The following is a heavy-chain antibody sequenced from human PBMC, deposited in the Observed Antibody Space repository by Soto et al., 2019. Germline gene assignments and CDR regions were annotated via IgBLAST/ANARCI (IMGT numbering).Heavy chain of an antibody. J-gene: IGHJ5*02. D-gene: IGHD1-1*01. CDR3: AYQGGKYGIRSFDP. CDR1: GDPINNYY. V-gene: IGHV4-59*08. CDR2: IYYSGNT. Sequence: SETLSLTCTVSGDPINNYYRSWFRQPPGKGLEWIGYIYYSGNTKYNPSLKSRVTISVDTSKNQFSLRLTSVTAADTAVYYCAYQGGKYGIRSFDPWGHGTLVTVPS.